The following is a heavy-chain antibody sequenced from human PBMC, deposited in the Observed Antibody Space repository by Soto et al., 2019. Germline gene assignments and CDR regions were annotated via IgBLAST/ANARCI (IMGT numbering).Heavy chain of an antibody. CDR3: VTERSMVATIGIYFDH. CDR1: GFTFSSYG. D-gene: IGHD5-12*01. CDR2: ISYDGSKK. Sequence: QVQLVESGGGVVQPGRSLRLSCAASGFTFSSYGMHWVRQAPGKGLEWVAVISYDGSKKHYTDSVKGRFTISRDNSKKTLYLQMNSLRAEDTAVYYCVTERSMVATIGIYFDHWGQGTLVTVSS. J-gene: IGHJ4*02. V-gene: IGHV3-30*03.